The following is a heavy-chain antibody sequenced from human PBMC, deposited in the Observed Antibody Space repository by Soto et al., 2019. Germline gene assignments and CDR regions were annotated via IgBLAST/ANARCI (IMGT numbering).Heavy chain of an antibody. CDR2: INSDGSST. CDR1: GFTFSNNW. CDR3: ASGGIVVP. J-gene: IGHJ5*02. D-gene: IGHD6-19*01. Sequence: EVQLVESGGGLVQPGGSLRLSCAASGFTFSNNWMHWVRQAPGKGPVLVSRINSDGSSTYYAESVKGRFTISRDNAKNTLYLQMNSLRADDTAVYYCASGGIVVPWGQGTLVTVSS. V-gene: IGHV3-74*01.